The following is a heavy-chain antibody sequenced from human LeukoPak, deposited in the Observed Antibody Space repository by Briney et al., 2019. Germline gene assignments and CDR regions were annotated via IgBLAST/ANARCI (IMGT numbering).Heavy chain of an antibody. CDR2: IYYSGST. D-gene: IGHD3-10*01. CDR1: GGSISSYY. Sequence: SETLSLTCTVSGGSISSYYWSWIRQPPGKGLEWIGYIYYSGSTNYNPSLKSRVTISVDTSKNQFSLKLSSVAAADTAVYYCARTMVRGVPFDYWGQGTLVTVSS. J-gene: IGHJ4*02. V-gene: IGHV4-59*01. CDR3: ARTMVRGVPFDY.